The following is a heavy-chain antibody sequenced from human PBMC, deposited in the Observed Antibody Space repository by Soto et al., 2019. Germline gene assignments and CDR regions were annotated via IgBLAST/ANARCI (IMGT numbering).Heavy chain of an antibody. CDR2: INHSGST. CDR3: ASNSSGSPSWFDP. J-gene: IGHJ5*02. D-gene: IGHD3-10*01. CDR1: GGYFSGYY. Sequence: PSETLSLTCAVDGGYFSGYYWSWIRQPPGKGLEWIGEINHSGSTNYNPSLKSRVTISVDTSKNQFSLKLSSVTAADTAVYYCASNSSGSPSWFDPWGQGTLVTVSS. V-gene: IGHV4-34*01.